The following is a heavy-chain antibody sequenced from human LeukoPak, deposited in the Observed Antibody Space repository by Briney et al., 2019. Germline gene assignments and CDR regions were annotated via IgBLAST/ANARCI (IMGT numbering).Heavy chain of an antibody. CDR3: ASRDPRYCSSTSCSSGYFQH. J-gene: IGHJ1*01. V-gene: IGHV3-7*01. D-gene: IGHD2-2*01. CDR1: GFNFSSYW. Sequence: GGSLRLSCAASGFNFSSYWMSWVRQAPGKGLEWVANIKQDGSEKYYVDSVKGRFTISRDNAKNSLYLQMNSLRAEDTAVYYCASRDPRYCSSTSCSSGYFQHWGQGTLVTVSP. CDR2: IKQDGSEK.